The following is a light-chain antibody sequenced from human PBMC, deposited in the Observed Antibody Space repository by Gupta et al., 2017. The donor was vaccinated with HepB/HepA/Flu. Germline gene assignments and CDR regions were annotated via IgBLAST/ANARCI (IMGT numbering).Light chain of an antibody. J-gene: IGKJ3*01. V-gene: IGKV1-39*01. Sequence: LQSGVPSRFSGHGSGTDFTLTINSLQAEDFALYYCQHRNGIPFSFGHRTKVEIK. CDR3: QHRNGIPFS.